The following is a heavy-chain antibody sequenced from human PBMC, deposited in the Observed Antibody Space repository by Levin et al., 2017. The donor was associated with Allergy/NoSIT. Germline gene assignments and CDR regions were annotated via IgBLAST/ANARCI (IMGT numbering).Heavy chain of an antibody. CDR3: AMYVGPTSKIAAAGY. J-gene: IGHJ4*02. V-gene: IGHV4-34*01. CDR1: GGSFSGYY. Sequence: PSETLSLTCAVYGGSFSGYYWSWIRQPPGKGLEWIGEINHSGSTNYNPSLKSRVTISVDTSKNQFSLKLSSVTAADTAVYYCAMYVGPTSKIAAAGYWGQGTLVTVSS. CDR2: INHSGST. D-gene: IGHD6-13*01.